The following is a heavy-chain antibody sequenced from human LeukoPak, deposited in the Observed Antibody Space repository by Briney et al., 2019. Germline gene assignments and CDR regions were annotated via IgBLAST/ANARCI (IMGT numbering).Heavy chain of an antibody. CDR3: AKDRGWLQFDY. D-gene: IGHD5-24*01. J-gene: IGHJ4*02. Sequence: GGSLRLSCAASGFTFSSYAMTWVRQAPGKGLEWVSGISDSGGSTYYADSVKGRFTISRDNSKNTVYLQMNSLRAEDTAIYYCAKDRGWLQFDYWGRGTLVTVSS. V-gene: IGHV3-23*01. CDR1: GFTFSSYA. CDR2: ISDSGGST.